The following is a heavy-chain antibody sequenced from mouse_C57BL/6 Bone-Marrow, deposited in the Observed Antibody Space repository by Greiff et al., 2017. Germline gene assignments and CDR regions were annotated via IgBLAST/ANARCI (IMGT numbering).Heavy chain of an antibody. Sequence: VKLMESGPELVKPGASVKLSCKASGYTFTSYDINWVKQRPGQGLEWIGWIYPRDGSTKYNEKFKGKATLTVDTSSSTAYMELHSLTSEDSAVYFCAREGWLLRNWYFEVWGTGTTVTVSS. D-gene: IGHD2-3*01. CDR3: AREGWLLRNWYFEV. CDR2: IYPRDGST. J-gene: IGHJ1*03. V-gene: IGHV1-85*01. CDR1: GYTFTSYD.